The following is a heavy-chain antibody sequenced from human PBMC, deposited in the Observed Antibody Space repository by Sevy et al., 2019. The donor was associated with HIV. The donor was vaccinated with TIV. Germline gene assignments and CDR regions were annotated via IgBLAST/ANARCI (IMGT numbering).Heavy chain of an antibody. CDR3: ARIIVVPAAIHYYYMDV. V-gene: IGHV4-38-2*01. CDR2: IHRSGSA. Sequence: SETLSLTCGVSNYSISSGSYWAWIRQPPGKGLEWIGTIHRSGSAYYNPSLKSPVTISIDTSKDQFSLRLSSVTAADTAVYFCARIIVVPAAIHYYYMDVWGKGTTVTVSS. D-gene: IGHD2-21*02. J-gene: IGHJ6*03. CDR1: NYSISSGSY.